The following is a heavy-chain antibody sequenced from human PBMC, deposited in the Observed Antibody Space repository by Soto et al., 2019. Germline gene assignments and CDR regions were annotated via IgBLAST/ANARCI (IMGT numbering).Heavy chain of an antibody. D-gene: IGHD6-19*01. CDR1: GFTVSSNY. Sequence: GGSLRLSCAASGFTVSSNYMSWVRQAPGKGLEWVSVIYSGGSTYYADSVKGRFTISRDNSKNTLYLQMNSLRAEDTAVYYCARDGPMAGSYYYYYYGMDVWGQGTTVTVSS. CDR3: ARDGPMAGSYYYYYYGMDV. CDR2: IYSGGST. J-gene: IGHJ6*02. V-gene: IGHV3-53*01.